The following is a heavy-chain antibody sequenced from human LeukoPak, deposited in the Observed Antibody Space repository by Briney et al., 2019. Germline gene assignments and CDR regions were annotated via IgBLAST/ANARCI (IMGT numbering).Heavy chain of an antibody. CDR3: ARGLGSSWTPSWFDP. Sequence: GASVKVSCKASGYTFTSYGISWVRQAPGQGPEWMGWITVYNGNTIYPQKLQGRVTVTTDTSTSTAYMELRSLTSDDTAMYYCARGLGSSWTPSWFDPWGQGTPVTVSS. CDR2: ITVYNGNT. J-gene: IGHJ5*02. D-gene: IGHD6-13*01. V-gene: IGHV1-18*01. CDR1: GYTFTSYG.